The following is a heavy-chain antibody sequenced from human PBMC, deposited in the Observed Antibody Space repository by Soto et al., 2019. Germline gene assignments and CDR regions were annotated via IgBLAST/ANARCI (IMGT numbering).Heavy chain of an antibody. CDR3: ARATNEYGEWQ. D-gene: IGHD4-17*01. CDR1: GYTFTSYD. V-gene: IGHV1-8*01. Sequence: QVQLVQSGAEVKKPGASVKVSCKASGYTFTSYDINWVRQATGQGLEWMGWMNPNSRNTGYAQKSTGRVTMTRNTSISKAYMELSSLRSAETAVSHCARATNEYGEWQWGQGALVTVS. CDR2: MNPNSRNT. J-gene: IGHJ4*02.